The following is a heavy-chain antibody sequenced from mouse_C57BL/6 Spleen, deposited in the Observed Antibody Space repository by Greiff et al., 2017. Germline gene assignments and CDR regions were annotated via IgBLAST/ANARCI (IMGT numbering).Heavy chain of an antibody. D-gene: IGHD1-1*01. CDR1: GYTFTSYT. J-gene: IGHJ3*01. CDR2: INPSSGYT. V-gene: IGHV1-4*01. CDR3: ARGDYYGSSYEAWFAY. Sequence: QVQLQQSGAELARPGASVKMSCKASGYTFTSYTMHWVKQRPGQGLEWIGYINPSSGYTKYNQKFKDKATLTADKSSSTAYMQLSSLTSEDSAVYYCARGDYYGSSYEAWFAYWGQGTLVTVSA.